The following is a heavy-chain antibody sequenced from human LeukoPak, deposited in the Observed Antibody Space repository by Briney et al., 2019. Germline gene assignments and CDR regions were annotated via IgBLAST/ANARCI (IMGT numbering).Heavy chain of an antibody. Sequence: PSETLSLTCTVSGGSISSSSYYWGWIRQPPGKGLEWVSYISSRSSTIYYADSVKGRFTISRDNAKNSLYLQMNSLRAEDTAVYYCARGGPLRRGLFGVVPNGYFDYWGQGTLVTVSS. V-gene: IGHV3-48*01. CDR2: ISSRSSTI. CDR1: GGSISSSS. J-gene: IGHJ4*02. CDR3: ARGGPLRRGLFGVVPNGYFDY. D-gene: IGHD3-3*01.